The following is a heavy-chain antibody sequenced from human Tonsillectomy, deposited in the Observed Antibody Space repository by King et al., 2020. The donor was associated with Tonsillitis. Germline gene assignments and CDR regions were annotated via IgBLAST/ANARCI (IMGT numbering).Heavy chain of an antibody. CDR3: AKDLELLGGLRGYFDY. CDR2: ISWNSGSI. V-gene: IGHV3-9*01. D-gene: IGHD1-26*01. CDR1: GFTFDDYA. J-gene: IGHJ4*02. Sequence: QLVQSGGGLVQPGRSLRLSCAASGFTFDDYAMHWVRQAPGKGLEWVSGISWNSGSIGYADSVKGRFTISRDNAKNSLYLQMNSLRAEDTALYYCAKDLELLGGLRGYFDYWGQGTLVTVSS.